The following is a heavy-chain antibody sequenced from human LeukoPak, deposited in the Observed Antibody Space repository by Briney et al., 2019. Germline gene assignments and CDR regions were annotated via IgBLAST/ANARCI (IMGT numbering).Heavy chain of an antibody. CDR2: INAGNGNT. J-gene: IGHJ5*02. CDR1: GYTFTSYA. V-gene: IGHV1-3*01. D-gene: IGHD3-22*01. Sequence: ASVKVSCKASGYTFTSYAMHWVRQAPGQRLEWMGWINAGNGNTKYSQKFQGRVTITRDTSASTAYMELSSLRSEDTAVYYCATHSSGYVFWFDPWGQGTLVTVSS. CDR3: ATHSSGYVFWFDP.